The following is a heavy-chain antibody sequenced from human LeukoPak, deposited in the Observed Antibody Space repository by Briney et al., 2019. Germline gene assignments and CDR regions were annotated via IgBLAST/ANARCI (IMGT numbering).Heavy chain of an antibody. Sequence: GGSLRLSCAASGFTFSSYWMSWVRQAPGKGLEWVANIKQDGSEKYYVDSVKGRFTISRDNAKNSLYLQMNSLRAEDTAVYYCARDGSPFWSGPKHYFDYWGQGTLVTVSS. J-gene: IGHJ4*02. D-gene: IGHD3-3*01. CDR3: ARDGSPFWSGPKHYFDY. CDR1: GFTFSSYW. CDR2: IKQDGSEK. V-gene: IGHV3-7*01.